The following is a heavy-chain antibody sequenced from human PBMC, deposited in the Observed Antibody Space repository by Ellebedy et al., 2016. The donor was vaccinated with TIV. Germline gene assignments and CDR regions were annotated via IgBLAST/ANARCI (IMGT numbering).Heavy chain of an antibody. Sequence: GESLKISCAASGFTFSSYGMHWVRQAPGKGLEWVAVISYDGSNKYYADSVKGRFTISRDNSKNTLYLQMNSLRAEDTAVYYWARTGCLSCRGYSYGPSYYGMDVWGQGTTVTVSS. CDR2: ISYDGSNK. CDR3: ARTGCLSCRGYSYGPSYYGMDV. D-gene: IGHD5-18*01. V-gene: IGHV3-30*03. J-gene: IGHJ6*02. CDR1: GFTFSSYG.